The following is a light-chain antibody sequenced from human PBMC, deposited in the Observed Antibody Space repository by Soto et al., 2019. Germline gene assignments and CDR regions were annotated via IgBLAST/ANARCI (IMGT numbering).Light chain of an antibody. J-gene: IGKJ2*01. CDR1: QSVSVY. CDR3: QQYHSYPYT. V-gene: IGKV3-11*01. CDR2: DAS. Sequence: EIVLTQSPATLSLSPGERATLSCRASQSVSVYLAWYQQKPGQAPRLLIYDASTLETGVPLRFSGSGSGTEFTLTISGLQPDDFATYYCQQYHSYPYTFGQGTKLEIK.